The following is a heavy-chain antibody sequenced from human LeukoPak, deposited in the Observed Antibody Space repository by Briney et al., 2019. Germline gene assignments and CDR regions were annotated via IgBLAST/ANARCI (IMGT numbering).Heavy chain of an antibody. V-gene: IGHV4-59*01. D-gene: IGHD3-3*01. J-gene: IGHJ4*02. CDR3: ARGRFLEWLPHLDY. CDR1: GGSISSYY. Sequence: SETLSLTCTVSGGSISSYYWSWIRQPPGKGLEWIGYIYYSGSTNYNPSLKSRVTISVDTSKNQFSLKLSSVTAADTAVYYCARGRFLEWLPHLDYWGQGTLVTVSS. CDR2: IYYSGST.